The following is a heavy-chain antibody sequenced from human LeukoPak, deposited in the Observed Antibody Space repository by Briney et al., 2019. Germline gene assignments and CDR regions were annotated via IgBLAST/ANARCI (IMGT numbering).Heavy chain of an antibody. CDR3: ARVRGQYSSGWYSY. CDR1: GFTFRSHA. V-gene: IGHV3-23*01. CDR2: IYENGGTT. J-gene: IGHJ4*02. D-gene: IGHD6-19*01. Sequence: GGSLRLSCVGFGFTFRSHAMSWVRQAPEKGLEFVSGIYENGGTTYYADSVKGRFSISRDNSKNTLYLQMDSLRGEDTAVYYCARVRGQYSSGWYSYWGQGTLVTVSS.